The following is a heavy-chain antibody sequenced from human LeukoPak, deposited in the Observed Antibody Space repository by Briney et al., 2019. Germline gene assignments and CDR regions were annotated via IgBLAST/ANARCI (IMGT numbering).Heavy chain of an antibody. J-gene: IGHJ4*02. CDR3: AKTQWKVGATDYFDY. Sequence: GGTLRLSCAASGFVFNNYAMTWVRQAPGKELQWVSNINDRGDERHYADSVKGRFTISRDNSRNTLFLQMGSLRAEDTAVYYCAKTQWKVGATDYFDYWGQGILVTVS. CDR1: GFVFNNYA. CDR2: INDRGDER. D-gene: IGHD1-26*01. V-gene: IGHV3-23*01.